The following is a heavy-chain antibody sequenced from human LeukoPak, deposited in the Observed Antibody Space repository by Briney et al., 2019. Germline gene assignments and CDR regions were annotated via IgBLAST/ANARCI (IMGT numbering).Heavy chain of an antibody. V-gene: IGHV1-69*01. D-gene: IGHD1/OR15-1a*01. CDR3: AMGGGEQLGFDP. Sequence: SVNVSCKASGGTFSSYAISWVRQAPGQGHEWMGGVIPIFGTANYAQKFQGRVTIIADESTRTAYMELSSLRSEDTAVYYCAMGGGEQLGFDPWGQRTLVTVSS. CDR2: VIPIFGTA. CDR1: GGTFSSYA. J-gene: IGHJ5*02.